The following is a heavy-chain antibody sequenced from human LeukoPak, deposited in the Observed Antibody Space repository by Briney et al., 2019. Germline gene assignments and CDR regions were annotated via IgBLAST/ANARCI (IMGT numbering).Heavy chain of an antibody. Sequence: ASVTVSCKASGYTFTSYGISWVRQAPGQGLEWMGWISAYNGNTNYAQKLQGRVTMTTDTSTSTAYMELRSLRSDDTAVYYCARGLDSSGYYYRRSDINIDYWGQGTLVTVSS. CDR2: ISAYNGNT. D-gene: IGHD3-22*01. CDR1: GYTFTSYG. CDR3: ARGLDSSGYYYRRSDINIDY. V-gene: IGHV1-18*01. J-gene: IGHJ4*02.